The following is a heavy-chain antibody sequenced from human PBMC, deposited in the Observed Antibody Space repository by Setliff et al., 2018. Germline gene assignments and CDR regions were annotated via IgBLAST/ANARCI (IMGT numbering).Heavy chain of an antibody. V-gene: IGHV4-34*01. CDR2: INHSGST. Sequence: SETLSLTCAVYGGSFSGYYWSWIRQPPGKGLEWIGEINHSGSTNYNPSLKSQVTISVDTSKNQFSLKLSSVTAADTAVYYCARAGIAAPFDYWGQGTLVTVSS. D-gene: IGHD6-13*01. CDR1: GGSFSGYY. CDR3: ARAGIAAPFDY. J-gene: IGHJ4*02.